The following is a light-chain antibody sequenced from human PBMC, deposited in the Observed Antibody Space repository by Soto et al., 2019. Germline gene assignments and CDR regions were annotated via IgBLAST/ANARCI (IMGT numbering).Light chain of an antibody. CDR1: QYINTR. CDR2: AAS. V-gene: IGKV3-20*01. CDR3: QQYGDSPLT. J-gene: IGKJ3*01. Sequence: EIVLTQSPATLSSFPGDIVTLSFRASQYINTRLAWYQHRPGQAPRLLIYAASTRAAAVPDRFTGSGSGTDFALTISRLEPEDFGVYYCQQYGDSPLTSGPGTKVDIK.